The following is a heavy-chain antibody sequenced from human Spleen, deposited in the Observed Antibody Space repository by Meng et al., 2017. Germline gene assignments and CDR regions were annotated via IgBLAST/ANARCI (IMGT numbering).Heavy chain of an antibody. CDR3: AKDGWGDTDAFEI. CDR1: GFTFNSNA. V-gene: IGHV3-23*01. D-gene: IGHD3-16*01. Sequence: GGSLRLSCAASGFTFNSNAMTWVRQAPGRGLEWVSSISGSGGSTYYTGSVKGRFTISRDNSKNTLYLQMNSLRAEDTAVYYCAKDGWGDTDAFEIWGQGTMVTVSS. J-gene: IGHJ3*02. CDR2: ISGSGGST.